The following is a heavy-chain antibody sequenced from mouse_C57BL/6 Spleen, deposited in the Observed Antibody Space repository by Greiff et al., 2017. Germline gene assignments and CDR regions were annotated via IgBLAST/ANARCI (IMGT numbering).Heavy chain of an antibody. V-gene: IGHV5-4*01. Sequence: EVQVVESGGGLVKPGGSLKLSCAASGFTFSSYAMSWVRQTPEKRLEWVATISDGGSYTYYPNNVKGRFTISRDNAKNNLYLQMSHLKSEDTAMYYCARDRGEGMAYWGQGTSVTVSS. CDR3: ARDRGEGMAY. J-gene: IGHJ4*01. CDR2: ISDGGSYT. CDR1: GFTFSSYA.